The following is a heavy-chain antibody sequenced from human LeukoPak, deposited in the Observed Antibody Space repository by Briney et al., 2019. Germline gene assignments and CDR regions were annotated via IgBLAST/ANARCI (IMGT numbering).Heavy chain of an antibody. CDR2: IIPILGIA. CDR3: ARVLNTAMVRGYNWFDP. V-gene: IGHV1-69*04. J-gene: IGHJ5*02. D-gene: IGHD5-18*01. Sequence: GASVKVSCKASGYTFTGYYMHWVRQAPGQGLEWMGRIIPILGIANYAQKFQGRVTITADKSTSTAYMELSSLRSEDTAVYYCARVLNTAMVRGYNWFDPWGQGTLVTVSS. CDR1: GYTFTGYY.